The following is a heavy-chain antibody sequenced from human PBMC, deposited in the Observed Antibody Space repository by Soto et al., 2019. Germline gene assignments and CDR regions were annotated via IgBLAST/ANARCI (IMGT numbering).Heavy chain of an antibody. D-gene: IGHD3-16*02. CDR1: GFTFSSYG. CDR2: IWYDGSNK. CDR3: ARDIGHWRGGGIAPPDH. Sequence: QVQLVESGGGVVQPGRSLRLSCAASGFTFSSYGMHWVRQAPGKGLEWVAVIWYDGSNKYYADAVKGRFTITRDNSKNTLYLQMNSLRAEDTAVYYCARDIGHWRGGGIAPPDHWGQGTLVTVS. J-gene: IGHJ4*02. V-gene: IGHV3-33*01.